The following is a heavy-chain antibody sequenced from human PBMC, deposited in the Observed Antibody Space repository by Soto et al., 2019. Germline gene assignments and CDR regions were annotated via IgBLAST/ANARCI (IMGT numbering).Heavy chain of an antibody. V-gene: IGHV4-34*01. CDR2: INHSGST. CDR3: ARGPLKFDY. J-gene: IGHJ4*02. Sequence: SETMSLTCAVSGGSISSGGCYWSRIRQPPGKGLEWIGEINHSGSTNYNPSLKSRVTISVDTSKNQFSLKLSSVTSADTAVYYCARGPLKFDYWGQGTLVTVSS. CDR1: GGSISSGGCY.